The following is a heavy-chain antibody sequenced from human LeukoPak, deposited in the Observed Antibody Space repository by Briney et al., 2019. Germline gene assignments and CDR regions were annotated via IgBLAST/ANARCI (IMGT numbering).Heavy chain of an antibody. D-gene: IGHD6-19*01. CDR2: IGDTAVTI. V-gene: IGHV3-48*04. J-gene: IGHJ4*02. CDR3: AKDATGIAVAGTVPYFDY. CDR1: GFTFSSYP. Sequence: GGSLRLSCAASGFTFSSYPMNWVRQAPGKGPEWVSYIGDTAVTIYYADSVKGRFTISRDNAKNSLYLQMNSLRAEDTALYYCAKDATGIAVAGTVPYFDYWGQGTLVTVSS.